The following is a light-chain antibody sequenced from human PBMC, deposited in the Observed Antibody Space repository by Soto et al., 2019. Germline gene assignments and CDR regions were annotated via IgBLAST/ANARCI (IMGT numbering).Light chain of an antibody. J-gene: IGKJ1*01. CDR1: QTVERW. Sequence: DIQMTQSPSTLPASVGDRVTISCRASQTVERWLAWYQQKPGKAPKLLISDVSSLERGVPSRFSGSGSGTEFTLTIGSLQPDDFATYYCQHYNSYSEAFGQGTKVDI. CDR2: DVS. CDR3: QHYNSYSEA. V-gene: IGKV1-5*01.